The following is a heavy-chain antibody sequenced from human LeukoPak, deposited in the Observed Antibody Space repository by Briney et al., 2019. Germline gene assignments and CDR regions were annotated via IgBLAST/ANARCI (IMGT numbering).Heavy chain of an antibody. D-gene: IGHD4-23*01. CDR2: MNPTSGNT. CDR1: GYTFTSYG. CDR3: ARDYGGNSGWFDP. J-gene: IGHJ5*02. Sequence: ASVKVSCEASGYTFTSYGISWVRQATGQGLEWMGWMNPTSGNTGYAQNFQGRVSITRDTSISTAYMELSSLTSEDTAVYYCARDYGGNSGWFDPWGQGTLVTVSS. V-gene: IGHV1-8*03.